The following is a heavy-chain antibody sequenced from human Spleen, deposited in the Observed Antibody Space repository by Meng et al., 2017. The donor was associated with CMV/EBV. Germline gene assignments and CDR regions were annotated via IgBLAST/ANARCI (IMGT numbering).Heavy chain of an antibody. CDR2: ISYDGTNK. V-gene: IGHV3-30-3*01. Sequence: GESLKISCAASGFIFSTYTLYWVRQAPGKGLEWVTVISYDGTNKYYADSVKGRFTISRDNSKNKMYLKMNSLRAEDTAVYFCARDSEGYDSSGRSPYYFDYWGQGTLVTVSS. CDR3: ARDSEGYDSSGRSPYYFDY. J-gene: IGHJ4*02. D-gene: IGHD3-22*01. CDR1: GFIFSTYT.